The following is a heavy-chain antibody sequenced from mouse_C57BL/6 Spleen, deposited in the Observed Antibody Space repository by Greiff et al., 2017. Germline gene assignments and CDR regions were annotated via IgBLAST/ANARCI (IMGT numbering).Heavy chain of an antibody. V-gene: IGHV5-17*01. CDR2: ISSGSSTI. Sequence: EVKLVESGGGLVKPGGSLKLSCAASGFTFSDYGMHWVRQAPEKGLEWVAYISSGSSTIYYADTVKGRFTISRDNAKNPLFLQMTSLRSEDTAMYYCARMGYYGSRDYAMDYWGQGTSVTVSS. CDR1: GFTFSDYG. J-gene: IGHJ4*01. D-gene: IGHD1-1*01. CDR3: ARMGYYGSRDYAMDY.